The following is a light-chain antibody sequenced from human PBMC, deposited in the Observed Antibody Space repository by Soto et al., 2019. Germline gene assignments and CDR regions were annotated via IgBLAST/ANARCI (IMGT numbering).Light chain of an antibody. CDR2: DAS. V-gene: IGKV1-5*01. CDR3: QQYNSYSIT. J-gene: IGKJ5*01. Sequence: DIQMTQSPSTLSASVGDRVTITCRASQSISSWLAWYQQKPGKAPKLLIYDASSLESGVPSRFSGSGSGTEFTLTMSSLQPDDFATYYCQQYNSYSITFGQGTRLEIK. CDR1: QSISSW.